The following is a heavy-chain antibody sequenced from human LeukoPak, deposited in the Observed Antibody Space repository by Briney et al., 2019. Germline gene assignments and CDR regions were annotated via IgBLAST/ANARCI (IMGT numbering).Heavy chain of an antibody. CDR3: ARQESGMVATSNQYYFDY. CDR2: FYYSGST. Sequence: PSETLSLTCTVSGGSISSSSYYWGWIRQPPGKGLEWIRSFYYSGSTYYNPSLKSRVTISVDTSKNQFSLKLSSVTAADTAVYYSARQESGMVATSNQYYFDYWGQGTLVTVSS. J-gene: IGHJ4*02. V-gene: IGHV4-39*01. CDR1: GGSISSSSYY. D-gene: IGHD5-12*01.